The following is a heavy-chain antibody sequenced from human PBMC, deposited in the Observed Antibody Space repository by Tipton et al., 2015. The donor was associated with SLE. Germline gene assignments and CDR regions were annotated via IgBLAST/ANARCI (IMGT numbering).Heavy chain of an antibody. CDR3: ARERVPNT. Sequence: TLSLTCTVSGGSILSSTSFWDWIRQPPGKGLEWIGSIYYRGGTHYNPSLKSRVTVSMDTSKNQFSLKLNSVTAADTAVYYCARERVPNTWGQGTLVTVST. CDR1: GGSILSSTSF. V-gene: IGHV4-39*07. CDR2: IYYRGGT. J-gene: IGHJ5*02.